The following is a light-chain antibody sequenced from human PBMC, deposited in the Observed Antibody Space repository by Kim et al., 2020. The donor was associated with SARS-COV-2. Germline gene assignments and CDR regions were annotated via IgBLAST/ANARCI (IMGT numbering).Light chain of an antibody. Sequence: GQSITISCTGSSCDIGNYQFVSWHQQHPSKAPKLILYEVNRRPSGVSNRFSGSKSGNTASLTISGLQTDDEAVYYCWSYGGTRTYVFGAGTKVTVL. CDR2: EVN. J-gene: IGLJ1*01. CDR1: SCDIGNYQF. V-gene: IGLV2-23*02. CDR3: WSYGGTRTYV.